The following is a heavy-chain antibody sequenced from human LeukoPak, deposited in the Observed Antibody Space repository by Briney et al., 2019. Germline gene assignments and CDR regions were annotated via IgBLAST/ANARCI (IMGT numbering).Heavy chain of an antibody. D-gene: IGHD4-17*01. J-gene: IGHJ4*02. CDR2: ISSSSRTI. Sequence: GGSLRLSCVASGFTFSSNSMDWVRQAPGKGLEWVSYISSSSRTIYYADSVKGRFTTSRDNAKNSLYLQMNSLRDEDTAVYYCVRDRSDYGDYFDYWGQGTLVTVSS. CDR1: GFTFSSNS. V-gene: IGHV3-48*02. CDR3: VRDRSDYGDYFDY.